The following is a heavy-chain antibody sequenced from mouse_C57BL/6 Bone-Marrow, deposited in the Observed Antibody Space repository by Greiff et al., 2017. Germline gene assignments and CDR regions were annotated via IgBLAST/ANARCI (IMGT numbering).Heavy chain of an antibody. Sequence: QVQLQQSGPELVRPGASVKISCKAPGYTFTSYWMQWVRQRPGQGLEWIGRIFPGSGSTYYNEKFKGKATLTVDTSSSTAYMQLSSLTSEDSAVYFCASDYYYGSSYFDYWGQGTTLTVSS. V-gene: IGHV1-56*01. CDR3: ASDYYYGSSYFDY. CDR1: GYTFTSYW. CDR2: IFPGSGST. J-gene: IGHJ2*01. D-gene: IGHD1-1*01.